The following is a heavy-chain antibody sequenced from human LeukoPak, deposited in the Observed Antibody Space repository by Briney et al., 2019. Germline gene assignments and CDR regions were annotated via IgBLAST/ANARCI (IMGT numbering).Heavy chain of an antibody. Sequence: GGSLRLSCAASGFTFSSYSMNWVRQAPGKGLEWVSSISSSSSYIYYADSVKGRFTISRDNAKNLLYLQMNSLRAEDTAVYYCAREGGSYRFDYWGQGTLVTVSS. D-gene: IGHD1-26*01. CDR3: AREGGSYRFDY. CDR2: ISSSSSYI. J-gene: IGHJ4*02. V-gene: IGHV3-21*01. CDR1: GFTFSSYS.